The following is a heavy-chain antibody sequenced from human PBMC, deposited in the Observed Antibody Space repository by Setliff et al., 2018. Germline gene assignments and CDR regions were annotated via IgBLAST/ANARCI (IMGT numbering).Heavy chain of an antibody. J-gene: IGHJ4*02. CDR2: IYYSGST. CDR1: GGSISSSSYY. D-gene: IGHD3-22*01. V-gene: IGHV4-39*01. CDR3: ASLPYYDSSGYSLSYY. Sequence: SETLSLTCTVSGGSISSSSYYWGWIRQPPGKGLEWIGSIYYSGSTYYNPSLKSRVTISVDTSKNQFSLKLSSATAADTAVYYCASLPYYDSSGYSLSYYWGQGTLVTVSS.